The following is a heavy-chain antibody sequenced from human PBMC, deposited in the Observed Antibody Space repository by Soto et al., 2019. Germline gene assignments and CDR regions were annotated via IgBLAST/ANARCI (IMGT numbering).Heavy chain of an antibody. CDR2: ISTYNGNT. V-gene: IGHV1-18*01. Sequence: QVQLVQSGAEVKKPGASVKVSCKASGYSFSNYGISWVRQAPGQGLEWMGWISTYNGNTNYARKLQGRVTMTTATSTSTAYMELRSLIYDDTAVYYCARDPGSAGYRPLLPWGQGTLVAVSS. J-gene: IGHJ5*02. D-gene: IGHD3-16*02. CDR1: GYSFSNYG. CDR3: ARDPGSAGYRPLLP.